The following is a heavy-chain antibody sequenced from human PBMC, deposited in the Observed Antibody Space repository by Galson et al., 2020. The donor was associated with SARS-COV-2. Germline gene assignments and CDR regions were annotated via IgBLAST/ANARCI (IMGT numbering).Heavy chain of an antibody. CDR1: GYSVSTTNY. CDR2: LYPTGRT. D-gene: IGHD2-21*02. CDR3: ARQGVNMIVLVTVPGWFFDL. Sequence: SQTLSLTCAVSGYSVSTTNYWGWVRLAPGKGLEWIGSLYPTGRTYYTPSLESRVTISVDTSRNQFSLTLASVTAADTAFYYCARQGVNMIVLVTVPGWFFDLWGRGTLVTVSS. V-gene: IGHV4-38-2*01. J-gene: IGHJ2*01.